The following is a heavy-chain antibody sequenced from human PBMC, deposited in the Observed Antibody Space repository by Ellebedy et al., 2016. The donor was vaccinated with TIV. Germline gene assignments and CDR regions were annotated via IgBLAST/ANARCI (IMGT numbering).Heavy chain of an antibody. D-gene: IGHD4-17*01. V-gene: IGHV3-7*01. CDR3: ARRGAYGDYAVQVNSWFDS. CDR1: GFSFRSYW. CDR2: IYQDGSER. J-gene: IGHJ5*01. Sequence: GESLKISCAASGFSFRSYWMTWVRQAPGKGLEWVANIYQDGSERLYWDSVKGRFSIPRGKVNNLMFLQMDGLRADGTAVYYCARRGAYGDYAVQVNSWFDSWGQGTLVTVSS.